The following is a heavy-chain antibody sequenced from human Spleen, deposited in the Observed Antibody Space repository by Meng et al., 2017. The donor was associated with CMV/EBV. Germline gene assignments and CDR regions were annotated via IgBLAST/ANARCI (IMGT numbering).Heavy chain of an antibody. CDR3: AKGHDFPYYYYGMDI. D-gene: IGHD3/OR15-3a*01. V-gene: IGHV3-9*01. Sequence: SLKISCAASGFTFHDCAMHWVRQAPGKGLEWVSGITWNSGRIAYADSVKGRFTISRDNAENSVYLQMSSLRVEDTALYYCAKGHDFPYYYYGMDIWGQGTTVTVSS. CDR1: GFTFHDCA. CDR2: ITWNSGRI. J-gene: IGHJ6*02.